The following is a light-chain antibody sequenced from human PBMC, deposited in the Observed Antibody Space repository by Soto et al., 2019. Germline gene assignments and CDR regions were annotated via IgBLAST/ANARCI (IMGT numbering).Light chain of an antibody. CDR1: QSVSSY. Sequence: EIVLTQSPATLSLSPGERATLSCRASQSVSSYLAWYQQKPGQAPRLLIYDASNSATGIPARFSGSGSGTDFTLTISSLEPEDFAVYYCQQRSNWPPYTFGQGTKPEIK. CDR2: DAS. CDR3: QQRSNWPPYT. J-gene: IGKJ2*01. V-gene: IGKV3-11*01.